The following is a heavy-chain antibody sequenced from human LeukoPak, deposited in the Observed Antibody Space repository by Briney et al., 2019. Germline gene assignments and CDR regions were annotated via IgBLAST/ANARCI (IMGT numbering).Heavy chain of an antibody. CDR1: GYTFTSYD. J-gene: IGHJ4*02. Sequence: ASVKVSCKASGYTFTSYDINWVRQATGQGLEWVGWMNPNSGYTGYAQKFQGRVTMTRNTSISTAYMELSSLRSEDTAVYYCARGSPYGSGSYYFDYWGQGTLVTVSS. CDR3: ARGSPYGSGSYYFDY. D-gene: IGHD3-10*01. CDR2: MNPNSGYT. V-gene: IGHV1-8*01.